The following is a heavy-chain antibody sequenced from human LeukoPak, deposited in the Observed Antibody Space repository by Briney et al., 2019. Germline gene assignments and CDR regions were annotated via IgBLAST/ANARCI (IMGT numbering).Heavy chain of an antibody. V-gene: IGHV4-34*01. Sequence: SETLSLTCAVYGGSFSDYSWTWIRQPPGKGLEYIGEINPSGGTNHNPSLESRVTLSVDTSKNQVSLNLNSVTAADTAVYYCARGLRFHVGSGNWFDLWGQGTLVTVSS. CDR3: ARGLRFHVGSGNWFDL. CDR2: INPSGGT. J-gene: IGHJ5*02. CDR1: GGSFSDYS. D-gene: IGHD3-10*01.